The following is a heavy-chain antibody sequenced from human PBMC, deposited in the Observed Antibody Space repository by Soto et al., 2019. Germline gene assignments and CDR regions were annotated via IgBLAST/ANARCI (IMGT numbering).Heavy chain of an antibody. CDR2: INPKSGGT. V-gene: IGHV1-2*04. J-gene: IGHJ6*02. D-gene: IGHD2-8*01. Sequence: ASVKVSCKASGYSFTDYHIHWVRQAPGQGLEWLGRINPKSGGTSTAQKFQGWVTMTRDRSISTVYMELTRLRSDDTAVYFCARGHSTDCSNGVCSFFYNHEMDAWGQGTTVTVSS. CDR3: ARGHSTDCSNGVCSFFYNHEMDA. CDR1: GYSFTDYH.